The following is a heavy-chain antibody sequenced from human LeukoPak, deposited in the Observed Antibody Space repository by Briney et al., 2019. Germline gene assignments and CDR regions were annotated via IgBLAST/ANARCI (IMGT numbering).Heavy chain of an antibody. CDR3: VRDRGSGWSLGY. Sequence: PGGSLRLSCAASGFTFSSYTMNWIRQVPGKGLEWVSSISSRTTYIFYADSVKGRFTISRDNAKNSVYLEMNSLRAEDTAIYYCVRDRGSGWSLGYWGQGTLLTVSS. CDR2: ISSRTTYI. J-gene: IGHJ4*02. V-gene: IGHV3-21*01. CDR1: GFTFSSYT. D-gene: IGHD6-19*01.